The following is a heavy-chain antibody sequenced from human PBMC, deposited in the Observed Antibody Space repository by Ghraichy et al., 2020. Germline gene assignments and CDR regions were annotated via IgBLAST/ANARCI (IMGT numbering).Heavy chain of an antibody. D-gene: IGHD6-19*01. CDR3: ATTVAGYFDY. J-gene: IGHJ4*02. V-gene: IGHV3-7*01. CDR2: IKQDGSEK. Sequence: AGSLRLSCAASGFTFSTYWMSWVRQAPGKGLEWVANIKQDGSEKYYVDSVKGRFTISRDNAKNSLYLEMNSLRAEDTAVYYCATTVAGYFDYWGQGTLVIVSS. CDR1: GFTFSTYW.